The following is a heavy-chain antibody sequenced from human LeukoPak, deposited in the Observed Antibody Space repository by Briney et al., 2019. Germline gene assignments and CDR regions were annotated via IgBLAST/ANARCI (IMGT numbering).Heavy chain of an antibody. D-gene: IGHD3-22*01. V-gene: IGHV4-4*02. CDR1: GGSISSSNW. Sequence: SGTLSLTCAVSGGSISSSNWWSWVRQPPGKGLEWIGEIYHSGSTYYNPSLKSRVTISVDTSKNQFSLKLSSVTAADTAVYYCARVETDYYDSSGLLLGAFDIWGQGTMVTVSS. J-gene: IGHJ3*02. CDR3: ARVETDYYDSSGLLLGAFDI. CDR2: IYHSGST.